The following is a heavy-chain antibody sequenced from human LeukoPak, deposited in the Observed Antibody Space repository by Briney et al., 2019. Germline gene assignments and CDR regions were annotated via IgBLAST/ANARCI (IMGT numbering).Heavy chain of an antibody. CDR2: ISSSGRFI. CDR1: GFTFSNYG. CDR3: VRDLAGAGDLDA. V-gene: IGHV3-21*01. D-gene: IGHD6-13*01. J-gene: IGHJ5*02. Sequence: GGSLRLSCVASGFTFSNYGIHWVRQAPGKGLEWVSCISSSGRFIYYADSVKGRFTTSRDNAKNSLYLQMNSLRAEDTAVYYCVRDLAGAGDLDAWGQGTLVTVSS.